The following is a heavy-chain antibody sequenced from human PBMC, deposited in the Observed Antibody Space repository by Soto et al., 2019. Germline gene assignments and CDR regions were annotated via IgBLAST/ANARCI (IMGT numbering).Heavy chain of an antibody. J-gene: IGHJ3*02. D-gene: IGHD3-3*01. CDR1: GGSVSSYY. V-gene: IGHV4-59*02. CDR2: IYYSGST. Sequence: SETLSLTCTVSGGSVSSYYWSWIRQPPGKGLEWIGYIYYSGSTNYNPSLKSRVTISVDTSKNQFSLKLSSVTAADTAVYYCARSSYDFWSGYYYDAFDIWGQGTMVTVSS. CDR3: ARSSYDFWSGYYYDAFDI.